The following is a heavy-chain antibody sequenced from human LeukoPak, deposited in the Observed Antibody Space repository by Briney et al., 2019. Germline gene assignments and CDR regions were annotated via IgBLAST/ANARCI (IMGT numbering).Heavy chain of an antibody. D-gene: IGHD6-6*01. J-gene: IGHJ6*03. V-gene: IGHV4-38-2*02. Sequence: PSETLSLTCTVSGYSISSGYYWGWIRQPPGKGLEWIGSIYHSGNTNYNPSLKSRATILVDTSKNQVSLKLSSVTAADTAVYFCARDWGVGGRPGYMDVWGKGTTVTVSS. CDR1: GYSISSGYY. CDR3: ARDWGVGGRPGYMDV. CDR2: IYHSGNT.